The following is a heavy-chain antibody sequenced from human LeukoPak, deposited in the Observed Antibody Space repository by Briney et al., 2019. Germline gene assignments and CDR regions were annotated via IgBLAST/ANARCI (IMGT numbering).Heavy chain of an antibody. CDR2: IGYDGSNK. Sequence: GSLRLSCAASGFTFSSYGMHWVRQAPGKGLEWVAFIGYDGSNKYYADSVKGRFTISRDNSKNTVYLQMNSLRVEDTAVYYCAKDGNCGGDCYGWFDPWGQGALVTVSS. V-gene: IGHV3-30*02. D-gene: IGHD2-21*02. CDR3: AKDGNCGGDCYGWFDP. J-gene: IGHJ5*02. CDR1: GFTFSSYG.